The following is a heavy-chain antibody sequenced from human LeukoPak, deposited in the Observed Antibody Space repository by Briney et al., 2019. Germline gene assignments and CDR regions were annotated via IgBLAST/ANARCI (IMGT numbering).Heavy chain of an antibody. D-gene: IGHD1-1*01. CDR3: VRTTGSSWDYYYMDV. V-gene: IGHV3-20*01. J-gene: IGHJ6*03. CDR2: INWNGGST. CDR1: GFTFDDYG. Sequence: GGSLRLSCAASGFTFDDYGMSWVRQAPGKGLEWVSGINWNGGSTGYADSVKGRFTISRDNAKNSLYLQMNSLRAEDTALYHCVRTTGSSWDYYYMDVWGKGTTVTISS.